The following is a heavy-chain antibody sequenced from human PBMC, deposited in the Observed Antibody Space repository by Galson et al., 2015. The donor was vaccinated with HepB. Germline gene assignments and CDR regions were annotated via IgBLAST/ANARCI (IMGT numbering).Heavy chain of an antibody. J-gene: IGHJ3*02. D-gene: IGHD3-22*01. CDR3: ARDHSYYYDSSGYYYAAFDI. CDR2: ISSSSSTI. V-gene: IGHV3-48*02. Sequence: SLRLSCAASGFTFSSYSMNWVRQAPGKGLEWVSYISSSSSTIYYADSVKGRFTISRDNAKNSLYLQMNSLRDEDTAVYYCARDHSYYYDSSGYYYAAFDIWGQGTMVTVSS. CDR1: GFTFSSYS.